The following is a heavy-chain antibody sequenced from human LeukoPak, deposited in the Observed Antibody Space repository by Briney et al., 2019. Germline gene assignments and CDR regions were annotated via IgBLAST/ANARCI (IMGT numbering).Heavy chain of an antibody. D-gene: IGHD2/OR15-2a*01. V-gene: IGHV3-48*04. CDR2: ISSSGTTI. CDR3: ARMLLLLSNWFDP. CDR1: GFTFSSYN. J-gene: IGHJ5*02. Sequence: GGSLRLSCAASGFTFSSYNMNWVRQAPGKGLEWVSYISSSGTTIYYADSVKGRFTISRDNTKNSLYLQMNGLRAEDTAVYYCARMLLLLSNWFDPWGQGTLVTVSS.